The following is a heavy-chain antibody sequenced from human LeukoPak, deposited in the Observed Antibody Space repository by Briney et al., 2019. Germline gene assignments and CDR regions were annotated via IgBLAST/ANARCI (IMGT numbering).Heavy chain of an antibody. Sequence: SGGSLRLSCAASGFTFSSYAMSWVRQAPGKGLEWVSAISGSGGSTYYTDSVTGRCTISRDNSKNTLYLQMNSLRAEDTAVYYCAKSVMKGGPYYFDYWGQGTLVTVSS. J-gene: IGHJ4*02. V-gene: IGHV3-23*01. D-gene: IGHD3-16*01. CDR3: AKSVMKGGPYYFDY. CDR1: GFTFSSYA. CDR2: ISGSGGST.